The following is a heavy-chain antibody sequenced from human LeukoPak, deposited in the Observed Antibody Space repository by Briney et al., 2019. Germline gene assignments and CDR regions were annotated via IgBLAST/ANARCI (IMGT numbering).Heavy chain of an antibody. D-gene: IGHD3-22*01. J-gene: IGHJ3*02. CDR3: AKDGVVASDAFDI. Sequence: GGSLGLSCAASGFTFSSYAMSWVRQAPGKGLEWVSAISGSGGSTYYADSVKGRFTISRDNSKNTLYLQMNSLRAEDTAVYYCAKDGVVASDAFDIWGQGTMVTASS. V-gene: IGHV3-23*01. CDR1: GFTFSSYA. CDR2: ISGSGGST.